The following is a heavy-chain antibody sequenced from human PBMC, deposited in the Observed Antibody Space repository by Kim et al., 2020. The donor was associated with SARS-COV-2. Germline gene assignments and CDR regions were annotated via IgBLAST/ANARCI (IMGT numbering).Heavy chain of an antibody. J-gene: IGHJ5*02. CDR3: ARDVYYGSGSFNWFDP. Sequence: PALKSRVTISVDASKNQFSLKLGSVTAADTAVYYCARDVYYGSGSFNWFDPWGQGTLVTVSS. D-gene: IGHD3-10*01. V-gene: IGHV4-31*02.